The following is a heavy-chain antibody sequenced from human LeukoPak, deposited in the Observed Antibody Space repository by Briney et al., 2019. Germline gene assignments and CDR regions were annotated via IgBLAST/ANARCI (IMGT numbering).Heavy chain of an antibody. D-gene: IGHD3-22*01. CDR1: GGSISGYY. Sequence: SETLSLTCTVSGGSISGYYWSWIRQPPGKGLEWIGYIYYSGSTNYNPSLKSRVTMSVDTSKNQFSLKLSSVTAADTAVYYCARGFYDSSAYDYYFDYWGQGTLVTVSS. V-gene: IGHV4-59*01. CDR2: IYYSGST. CDR3: ARGFYDSSAYDYYFDY. J-gene: IGHJ4*02.